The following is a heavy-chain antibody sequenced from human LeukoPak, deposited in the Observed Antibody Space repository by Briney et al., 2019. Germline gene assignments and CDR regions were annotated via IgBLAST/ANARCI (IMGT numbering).Heavy chain of an antibody. D-gene: IGHD3-16*01. Sequence: GGSLRPSXAASGFTVSGNYMSWVRQAPGKGLEWVSVIYSGGSTYYADSVKGRFTISRDNSKNTLYLQMNSLRAEDTAVYYCARAVGGSARYFDYWGQGTLVTVSS. J-gene: IGHJ4*02. CDR2: IYSGGST. CDR1: GFTVSGNY. V-gene: IGHV3-66*02. CDR3: ARAVGGSARYFDY.